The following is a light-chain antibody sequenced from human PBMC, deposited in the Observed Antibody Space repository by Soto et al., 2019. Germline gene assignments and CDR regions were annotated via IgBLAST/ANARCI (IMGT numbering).Light chain of an antibody. Sequence: IVLSQSPGTLSLSYGDRATLSCRASQSVSNFLAWYQQKPGQAPRLLIYGASTRATGVPARFSGSGSGTEFTLTISTLQSEDFAVYYCQHYDNGTPLTFGGGTKVAIK. CDR1: QSVSNF. V-gene: IGKV3-15*01. CDR2: GAS. J-gene: IGKJ4*01. CDR3: QHYDNGTPLT.